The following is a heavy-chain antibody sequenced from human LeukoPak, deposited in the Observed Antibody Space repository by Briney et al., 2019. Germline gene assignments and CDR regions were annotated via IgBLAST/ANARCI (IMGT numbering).Heavy chain of an antibody. CDR3: ARLIRGYCSGGSCYSHARPNYYYYYYMDV. CDR2: ISAYNGNT. V-gene: IGHV1-18*01. J-gene: IGHJ6*03. CDR1: GYTFTSYG. Sequence: ASVKVSCKASGYTFTSYGISWVRQAPGQGLEWMGWISAYNGNTNYAQKLQGRVTMTTDTSTSTAYMELRSLRSDDTAVYYCARLIRGYCSGGSCYSHARPNYYYYYYMDVWGKASRVTISS. D-gene: IGHD2-15*01.